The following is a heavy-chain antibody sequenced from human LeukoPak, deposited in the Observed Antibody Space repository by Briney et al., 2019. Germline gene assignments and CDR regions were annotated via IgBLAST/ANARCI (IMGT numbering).Heavy chain of an antibody. Sequence: GGSLRLSCAASGFTFSSYAMSWVRQAPGKGLEWVAIISYDGSNEYYADSVKGRFTISRDNSKNTLYLQMNSLRAADTAVYYCASSPDSSGYIDYWGQGTLVTVSS. CDR3: ASSPDSSGYIDY. CDR2: ISYDGSNE. V-gene: IGHV3-30*04. J-gene: IGHJ4*02. CDR1: GFTFSSYA. D-gene: IGHD3-22*01.